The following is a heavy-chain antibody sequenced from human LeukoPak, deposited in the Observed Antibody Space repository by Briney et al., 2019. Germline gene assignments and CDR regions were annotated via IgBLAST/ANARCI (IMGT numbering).Heavy chain of an antibody. V-gene: IGHV3-48*01. CDR2: ISSSSSTI. J-gene: IGHJ4*02. D-gene: IGHD3-9*01. CDR3: ARDFQENYDILTGYSNFDY. CDR1: GFTFSSYS. Sequence: GGSLRLSCAASGFTFSSYSMNWVRQAPGKGLEWVSYISSSSSTIYYADSVKGRFTISRDNAKNSLYLQMNSLRAEDTAVYYCARDFQENYDILTGYSNFDYWGQGTLVTVSS.